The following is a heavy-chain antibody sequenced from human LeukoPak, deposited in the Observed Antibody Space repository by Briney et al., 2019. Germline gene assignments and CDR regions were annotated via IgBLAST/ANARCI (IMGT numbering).Heavy chain of an antibody. Sequence: ASVKVSCKASGYTFTDYHLHWVRQAPGQGLEWVGWISAYNDNTNYAQKLQGRVTMTTDTSTSTAYMELRSLRSDDTAVYYCARVHYDILTGYSYFDYWGQGTLVTVSS. D-gene: IGHD3-9*01. J-gene: IGHJ4*02. CDR3: ARVHYDILTGYSYFDY. CDR2: ISAYNDNT. CDR1: GYTFTDYH. V-gene: IGHV1-18*04.